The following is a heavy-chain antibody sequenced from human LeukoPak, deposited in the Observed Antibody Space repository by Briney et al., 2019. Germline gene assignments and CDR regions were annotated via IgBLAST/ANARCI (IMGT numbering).Heavy chain of an antibody. CDR1: GGSISSSSNY. CDR2: IYYSGST. CDR3: ARHGSYYYYMDV. Sequence: SETLSLTCTVSGGSISSSSNYWGWIRQPPGKGLEWIGTIYYSGSTYYNPSLKSRVTISVYTSKLQFSLMLTSVTAADTAVYYCARHGSYYYYMDVWGKGTTVTVSS. J-gene: IGHJ6*03. D-gene: IGHD3-16*01. V-gene: IGHV4-39*01.